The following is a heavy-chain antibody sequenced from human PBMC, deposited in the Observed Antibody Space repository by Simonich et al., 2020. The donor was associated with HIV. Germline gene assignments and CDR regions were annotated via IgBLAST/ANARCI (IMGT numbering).Heavy chain of an antibody. J-gene: IGHJ5*02. V-gene: IGHV7-4-1*02. CDR1: GYTLTNYA. Sequence: QVQLVQSGSELKKPGASVKVSCKASGYTLTNYAMNWVRQAPGQGLEWMGWINTISGNPTYAQGFTGRFVFSLDTSVGAAYLQITSPKAEDTAVYYCARGAILTASQRWFDPWGQGTLVTVSS. CDR3: ARGAILTASQRWFDP. D-gene: IGHD3-9*01. CDR2: INTISGNP.